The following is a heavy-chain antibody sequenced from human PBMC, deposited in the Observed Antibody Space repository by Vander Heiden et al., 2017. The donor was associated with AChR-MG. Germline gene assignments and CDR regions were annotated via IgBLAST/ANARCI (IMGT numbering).Heavy chain of an antibody. J-gene: IGHJ3*02. D-gene: IGHD1-7*01. CDR2: ISYDGSNK. CDR1: GFTFSSYA. CDR3: ARGTIRGAFDI. V-gene: IGHV3-30-3*01. Sequence: QVQLVESGGGVVQPGRSLRLPCAASGFTFSSYAMHWVRQAPGKGLEWVAVISYDGSNKYYADSVKGRFTISRDNSKNTLYLQMNSLRAEDTAVYYCARGTIRGAFDIWGQGTMVTVSS.